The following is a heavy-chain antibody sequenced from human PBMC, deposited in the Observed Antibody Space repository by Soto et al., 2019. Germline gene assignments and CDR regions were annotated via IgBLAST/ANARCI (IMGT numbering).Heavy chain of an antibody. J-gene: IGHJ4*02. D-gene: IGHD3-10*01. Sequence: GGPLRLSCAASGFTFSSYEMNWVRQAPGKGLEWVSYISGSGNAMFYADSVKGRFTISRDNAKNSLSLQMNSLRAEDTAVYYCARGLFGELSPGGIDYFDYWGQGTLVTVSS. CDR1: GFTFSSYE. CDR2: ISGSGNAM. CDR3: ARGLFGELSPGGIDYFDY. V-gene: IGHV3-48*03.